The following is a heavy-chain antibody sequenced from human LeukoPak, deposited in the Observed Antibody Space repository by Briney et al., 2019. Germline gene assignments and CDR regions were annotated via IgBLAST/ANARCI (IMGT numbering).Heavy chain of an antibody. Sequence: GGSLRLSCAASGFTFSNYEMNWVRQAPGKGLEWLSYISSSGSTIYYADSVKGRFTISRGNAKNSLYLQMNSLRAGDTAVYYCARGVYQLDYWGQGTLVTVSS. V-gene: IGHV3-48*03. CDR2: ISSSGSTI. CDR3: ARGVYQLDY. J-gene: IGHJ4*02. CDR1: GFTFSNYE. D-gene: IGHD2-2*01.